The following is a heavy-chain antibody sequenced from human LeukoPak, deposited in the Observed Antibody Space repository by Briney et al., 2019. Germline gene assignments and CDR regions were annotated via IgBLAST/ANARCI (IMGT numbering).Heavy chain of an antibody. CDR2: MNPNSGNT. V-gene: IGHV1-8*02. D-gene: IGHD6-19*01. CDR1: GYTFTSYG. CDR3: ASMKERVAGDGMDV. Sequence: ASVKVSCKASGYTFTSYGISWVRQATGQGLEWMGWMNPNSGNTGYAQKFQGRVTMTRNTSISTAYMELSSLRSEDTAVYYCASMKERVAGDGMDVWGQGTTVTVSS. J-gene: IGHJ6*02.